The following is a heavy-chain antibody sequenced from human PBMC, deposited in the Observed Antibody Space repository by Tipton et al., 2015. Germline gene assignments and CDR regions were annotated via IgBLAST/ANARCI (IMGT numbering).Heavy chain of an antibody. J-gene: IGHJ4*02. CDR2: IQYSGST. CDR3: ARDSFGYYSFDS. Sequence: TLSLTCTVSSGSISRSYWSWIRQPPGKELEWIGYIQYSGSTNYNPSLKSRVTISVDTSKTQFSLKMSSVTASDTAVYYCARDSFGYYSFDSWGPGTLVTVSS. CDR1: SGSISRSY. V-gene: IGHV4-59*01. D-gene: IGHD5-18*01.